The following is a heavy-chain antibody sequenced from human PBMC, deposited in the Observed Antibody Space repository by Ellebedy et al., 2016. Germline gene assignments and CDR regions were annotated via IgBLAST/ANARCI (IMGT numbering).Heavy chain of an antibody. V-gene: IGHV3-7*01. CDR2: IKPDGTDK. Sequence: GESLKISCAASGFTFTTFWMSWVRQAPGKGPEWVASIKPDGTDKSYMDAVKGRFTISRDNAENSLFLQMNSLRAEDTAVYYCARGGASSIPFDAWGQGKLVIVSS. CDR3: ARGGASSIPFDA. J-gene: IGHJ5*02. CDR1: GFTFTTFW. D-gene: IGHD6-13*01.